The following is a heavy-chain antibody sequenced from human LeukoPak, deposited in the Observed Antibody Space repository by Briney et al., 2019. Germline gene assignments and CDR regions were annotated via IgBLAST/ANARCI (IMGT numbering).Heavy chain of an antibody. CDR3: ARDRSEDIVVVPAAMLGGDY. J-gene: IGHJ4*02. CDR2: ISSSSSYI. CDR1: GFTFSSYS. D-gene: IGHD2-2*01. Sequence: GGSLRLSCAASGFTFSSYSMNWVRQAPGKGLEWVSSISSSSSYIYYADSVKGRFTISRDNAKNSLYLQMNSLRAEDRAVYYCARDRSEDIVVVPAAMLGGDYWGQGTLVTVSS. V-gene: IGHV3-21*01.